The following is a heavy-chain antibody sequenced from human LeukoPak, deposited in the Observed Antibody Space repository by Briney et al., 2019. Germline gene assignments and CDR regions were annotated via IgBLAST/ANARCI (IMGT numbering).Heavy chain of an antibody. J-gene: IGHJ4*02. D-gene: IGHD3-9*01. CDR1: GYTFTSYD. CDR3: ARGTELRYFDWLRDPGVFDY. V-gene: IGHV1-8*01. CDR2: MNPNSGNT. Sequence: ASVKVSCKASGYTFTSYDINWVRQATGQGLEWMGWMNPNSGNTGYAQKFQGRVTVTRNTSISTAYMELSSLRSEDTAVYYCARGTELRYFDWLRDPGVFDYWGQGTLVTVSS.